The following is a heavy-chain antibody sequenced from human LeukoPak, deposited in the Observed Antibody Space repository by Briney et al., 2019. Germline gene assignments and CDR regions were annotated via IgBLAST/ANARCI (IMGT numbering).Heavy chain of an antibody. CDR2: IKSIGDGGTT. V-gene: IGHV3-15*01. CDR1: GFIFRYAW. J-gene: IGHJ4*02. D-gene: IGHD2-15*01. CDR3: VTAKGASVGSGAIDH. Sequence: GGSLRLSCAASGFIFRYAWMNWVRQAPGKGLEWVGRIKSIGDGGTTDYAAPVKGRFTISRDDSDATLYLHMNSLKTDDSAVYYCVTAKGASVGSGAIDHWGQRTLVTVSS.